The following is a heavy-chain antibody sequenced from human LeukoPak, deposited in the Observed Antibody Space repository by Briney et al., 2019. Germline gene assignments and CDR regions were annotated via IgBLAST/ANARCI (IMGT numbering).Heavy chain of an antibody. CDR1: GFTFSSYA. V-gene: IGHV3-23*01. CDR3: AKSTSTYYYGSSGYRTTFLNFDY. Sequence: GGSLRLSCAASGFTFSSYAMSWVRQAPGKGLEWVSAISGSGGSTYYADSVKGRFTISRDNSKNTLYLQMNSLRAEDTAVYYCAKSTSTYYYGSSGYRTTFLNFDYWGQGTLVTVSS. CDR2: ISGSGGST. D-gene: IGHD3-22*01. J-gene: IGHJ4*02.